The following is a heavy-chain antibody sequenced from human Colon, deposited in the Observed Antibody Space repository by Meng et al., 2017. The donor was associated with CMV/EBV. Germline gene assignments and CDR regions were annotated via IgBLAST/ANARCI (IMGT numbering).Heavy chain of an antibody. D-gene: IGHD3-22*01. Sequence: ASVKVSCKSSGYTFTDYYVHWVRQAPGQGLEWVGWINPYSGVTSYAQKFQGRVTMTRDTSITTAYMELTRLTSDDTARYYCARESTYYYDSSLDYWGQGTLVTVSS. CDR2: INPYSGVT. V-gene: IGHV1-2*02. CDR3: ARESTYYYDSSLDY. CDR1: GYTFTDYY. J-gene: IGHJ4*02.